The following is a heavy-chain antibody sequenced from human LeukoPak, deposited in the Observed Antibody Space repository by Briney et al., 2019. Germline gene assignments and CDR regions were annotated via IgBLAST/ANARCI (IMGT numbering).Heavy chain of an antibody. CDR2: ISSSSSYI. CDR3: ARDVGTDHYYYYMDV. D-gene: IGHD1-1*01. Sequence: GGSLRLSCAASGFTFSSYSMNWVRQAPGKGLEWVSSISSSSSYIYYADSVKGRFTISRDNAKNSLYLQMNSPRAEDTAVYYCARDVGTDHYYYYMDVWGKGTTVTVSS. J-gene: IGHJ6*03. V-gene: IGHV3-21*01. CDR1: GFTFSSYS.